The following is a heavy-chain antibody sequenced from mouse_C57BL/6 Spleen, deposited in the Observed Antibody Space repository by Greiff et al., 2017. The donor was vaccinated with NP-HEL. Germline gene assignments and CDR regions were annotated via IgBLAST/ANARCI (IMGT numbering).Heavy chain of an antibody. CDR3: ARERKWLLSDY. CDR1: GFTFSSYA. D-gene: IGHD2-3*01. CDR2: ISDGGSYT. V-gene: IGHV5-4*01. J-gene: IGHJ2*01. Sequence: EVKLVESGGGLVKPGGSLKLSCAASGFTFSSYAMSWVRQTPEKRLAWVATISDGGSYTYYPDNVKGRFTISRDNAKNNLYLQMSHLKSEDTAMYYCARERKWLLSDYWGQGTTLTVSS.